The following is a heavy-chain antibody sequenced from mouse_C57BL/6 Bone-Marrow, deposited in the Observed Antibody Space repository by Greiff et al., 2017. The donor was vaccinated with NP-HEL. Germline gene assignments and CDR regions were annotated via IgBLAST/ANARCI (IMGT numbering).Heavy chain of an antibody. D-gene: IGHD2-4*01. J-gene: IGHJ1*03. CDR1: GFTFSSYT. Sequence: EVQLQESGGGLVKPGGSLKLSCAASGFTFSSYTMSWVRQTPEKRLEWVATISGGGGNTYYPDSVKGRFTISRDNAKNTLYLQMSSLRSEDTALYYCARHYRLYDYDWYFDVWGTGTTVTVSS. V-gene: IGHV5-9*01. CDR3: ARHYRLYDYDWYFDV. CDR2: ISGGGGNT.